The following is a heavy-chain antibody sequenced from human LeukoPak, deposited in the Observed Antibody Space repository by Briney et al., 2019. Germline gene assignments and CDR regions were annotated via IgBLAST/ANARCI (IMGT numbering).Heavy chain of an antibody. J-gene: IGHJ4*02. D-gene: IGHD6-19*01. CDR1: GFTFSNYY. Sequence: GGSLRLSCAASGFTFSNYYMNWVRQAPGKGLEWVSSISSGSSYIYYADSLKGRFTISRDNAQNSLYLQMNSLRAEDTAVYYCATGVRGYNSALDYWGLGTLVTVSP. CDR2: ISSGSSYI. CDR3: ATGVRGYNSALDY. V-gene: IGHV3-21*01.